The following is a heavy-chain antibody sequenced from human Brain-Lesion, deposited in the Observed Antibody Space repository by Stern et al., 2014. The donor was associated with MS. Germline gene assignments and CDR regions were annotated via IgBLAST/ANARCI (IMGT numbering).Heavy chain of an antibody. CDR3: ASSIVVVPAAENKGFDP. CDR1: GFNLSSYA. Sequence: VQLVQSGGGLVKPGGSLRLSCAASGFNLSSYAMNWVRQAPGKGLEWVCFISSSSTYMYHADSVKGRFTISRDNAKNSLYLQMKSLRAEDTGVYYCASSIVVVPAAENKGFDPWGQGTLVTVSS. V-gene: IGHV3-21*01. CDR2: ISSSSTYM. D-gene: IGHD2-2*01. J-gene: IGHJ5*02.